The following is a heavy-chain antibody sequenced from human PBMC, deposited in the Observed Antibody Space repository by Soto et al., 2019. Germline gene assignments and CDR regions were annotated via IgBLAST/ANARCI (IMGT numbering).Heavy chain of an antibody. CDR1: GDSISRGGYY. V-gene: IGHV4-31*03. J-gene: IGHJ5*02. CDR3: GRDGAGAYGLGCFGP. CDR2: IYHSGST. D-gene: IGHD2-21*01. Sequence: QVQLQESGPGLVKPSQTLSLSCTVSGDSISRGGYYWNWIRHHPRNGLEWIGYIYHSGSTNYNPSPKSRVTISVDTSKNPLSVALTNVTAADTAVYYCGRDGAGAYGLGCFGPWGEGILVTFS.